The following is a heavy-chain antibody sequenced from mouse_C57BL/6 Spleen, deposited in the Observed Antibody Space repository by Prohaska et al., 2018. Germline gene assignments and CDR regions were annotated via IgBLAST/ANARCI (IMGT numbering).Heavy chain of an antibody. CDR1: GYAFSSSW. Sequence: QVQLQQSGPELVKPGASVKISCKASGYAFSSSWMNWVKQRPGQGLEWIGMIHPNSGSTNYNEKFKSKATLTVDKSSSTAYMQLSSLTSEDSAVYYCARENFDYWGQGTTLTVSS. CDR3: ARENFDY. J-gene: IGHJ2*01. CDR2: IHPNSGST. V-gene: IGHV1-64*01.